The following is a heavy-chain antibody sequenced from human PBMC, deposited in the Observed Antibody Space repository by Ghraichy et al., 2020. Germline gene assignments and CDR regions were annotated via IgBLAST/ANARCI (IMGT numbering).Heavy chain of an antibody. CDR1: GFTFNSSA. CDR3: VNSYYDILTGYYDFDY. Sequence: GGSLRLSCAASGFTFNSSAMSWVRQAPGKGLEWVSGFSGSAGSTYYADSVRGRFTISRENSKNTLFLQMNSLRAEDTAVYYCVNSYYDILTGYYDFDYWGQGTLVTVSS. D-gene: IGHD3-9*01. V-gene: IGHV3-23*01. J-gene: IGHJ4*02. CDR2: FSGSAGST.